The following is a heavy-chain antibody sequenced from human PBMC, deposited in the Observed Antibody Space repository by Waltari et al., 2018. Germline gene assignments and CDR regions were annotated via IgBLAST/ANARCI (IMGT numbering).Heavy chain of an antibody. V-gene: IGHV3-30*02. CDR3: ATPSWD. CDR1: GFTFSSYG. D-gene: IGHD3-10*01. Sequence: QVQLVESGGGVVQPGGSVRLFCGASGFTFSSYGMHWVRQAPGKGLEWVAFIRYDGSNKYYADSVKGRFTISRDNSKNTLYLQMNSLRAEDTAVYYCATPSWDWGQGTLVTVSS. J-gene: IGHJ4*02. CDR2: IRYDGSNK.